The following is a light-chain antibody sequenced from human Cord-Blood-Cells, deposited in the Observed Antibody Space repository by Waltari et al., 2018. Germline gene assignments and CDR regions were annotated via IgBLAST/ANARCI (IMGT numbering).Light chain of an antibody. Sequence: QSALTQPASVSGSPGQPITISSTGTSSDVGGYNYVPWYQQHPGKAPKLMIYDVSKRPSGVSNRFSGSKSGNTASLTISGLQAEDEADYYCSSYTSSSTWVFGGGTKLTVL. V-gene: IGLV2-14*01. CDR3: SSYTSSSTWV. J-gene: IGLJ3*02. CDR1: SSDVGGYNY. CDR2: DVS.